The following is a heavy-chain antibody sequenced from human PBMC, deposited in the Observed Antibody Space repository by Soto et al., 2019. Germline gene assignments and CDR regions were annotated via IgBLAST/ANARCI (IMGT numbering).Heavy chain of an antibody. D-gene: IGHD1-26*01. CDR2: IYYSGST. V-gene: IGHV4-39*01. CDR1: GGSISSSSYY. CDR3: ARSRYSGSYGFLRRVYNWFDP. J-gene: IGHJ5*02. Sequence: PSETLSLTCTVSGGSISSSSYYWGWIRQPPGKGLEWIGSIYYSGSTYYNPSLKSRVTISVDTSKNQFSLKLSSVTAADTAVYYCARSRYSGSYGFLRRVYNWFDPWAREPWSPSP.